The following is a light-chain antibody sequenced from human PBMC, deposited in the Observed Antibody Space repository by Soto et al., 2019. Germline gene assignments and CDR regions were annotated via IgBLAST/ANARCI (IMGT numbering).Light chain of an antibody. CDR3: SSYTSGSTRVV. V-gene: IGLV2-14*03. J-gene: IGLJ2*01. CDR1: GSDVGGYNY. Sequence: QSALTQPASVSGSPGQSITISCTGTGSDVGGYNYVSWYQQHPGKAPKVMIYDVSKRPSGISNRFSGSKSGNTASLTISGLQIEDEADYYCSSYTSGSTRVVLGGWTKLTVL. CDR2: DVS.